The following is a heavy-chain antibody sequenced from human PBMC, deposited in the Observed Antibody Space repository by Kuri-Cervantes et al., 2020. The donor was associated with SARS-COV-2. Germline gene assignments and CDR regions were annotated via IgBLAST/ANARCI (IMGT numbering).Heavy chain of an antibody. CDR2: INHSGST. D-gene: IGHD1-26*01. V-gene: IGHV4-34*01. CDR1: GGSFSGYY. Sequence: SQTLSLTCAVYGGSFSGYYWSWIRQPPGKGLEWIGEINHSGSTNYNPSFKSRVTVSVDTSKNQFSLKLSSVTAADTAVYYCARPLVGAYDAFDIWGQGTMVTVSS. CDR3: ARPLVGAYDAFDI. J-gene: IGHJ3*02.